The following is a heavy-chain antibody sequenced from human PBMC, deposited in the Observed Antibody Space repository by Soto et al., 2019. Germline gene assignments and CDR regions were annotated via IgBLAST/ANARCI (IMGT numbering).Heavy chain of an antibody. Sequence: PSETLSLTCTVSGGSISSGGYYWSWIRQHPGKGLEWIGYIYYSGSTYYNPSLKSRVTIPVDTSKNQFSPKLSSVTAADTAVYYCARFYYHYGMDVWGQGTTVTVYS. CDR3: ARFYYHYGMDV. J-gene: IGHJ6*02. CDR2: IYYSGST. CDR1: GGSISSGGYY. V-gene: IGHV4-31*03.